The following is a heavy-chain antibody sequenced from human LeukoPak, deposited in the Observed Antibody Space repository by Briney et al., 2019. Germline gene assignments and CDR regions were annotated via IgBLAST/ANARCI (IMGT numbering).Heavy chain of an antibody. V-gene: IGHV4-59*01. D-gene: IGHD3-3*01. CDR1: GGSISSYY. Sequence: SETLSLTCTASGGSISSYYWSWIRQPPGKGLEWIGYIYYSGSTNYNPSLKSRVTISVDTSKNQFSLKLSSVTAADTAVYYCARAIYKTVAFDIWGQGTMVTVSS. J-gene: IGHJ3*02. CDR2: IYYSGST. CDR3: ARAIYKTVAFDI.